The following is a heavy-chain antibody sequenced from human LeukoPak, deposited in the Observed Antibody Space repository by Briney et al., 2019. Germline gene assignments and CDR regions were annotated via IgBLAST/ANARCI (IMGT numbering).Heavy chain of an antibody. D-gene: IGHD3-3*01. Sequence: SETLSLTCTVSGGSISSSSYYWGWIRQPPGKGLEWIGSIYYSGSTNYNPSLKSRVTISVDTSKNQFSLKLSSVTAADTAVYYCARSAPTSITIFGVVFRHFDYWGQGTLVTVSS. V-gene: IGHV4-39*07. CDR2: IYYSGST. CDR1: GGSISSSSYY. J-gene: IGHJ4*02. CDR3: ARSAPTSITIFGVVFRHFDY.